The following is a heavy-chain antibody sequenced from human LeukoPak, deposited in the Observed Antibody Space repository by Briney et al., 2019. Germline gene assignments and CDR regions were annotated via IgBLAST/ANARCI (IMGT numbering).Heavy chain of an antibody. CDR1: GFTFSDYY. Sequence: GGSLRLSCAASGFTFSDYYMSWLRQAPGKGLEWVSYISSSGSTIYYADSVKGRFTISRDNAKNSLYLQMNSLRAEDTAVYYCARPGATQRGPYDAFDIWGQGTMVTVSS. J-gene: IGHJ3*02. CDR2: ISSSGSTI. V-gene: IGHV3-11*04. CDR3: ARPGATQRGPYDAFDI. D-gene: IGHD1-26*01.